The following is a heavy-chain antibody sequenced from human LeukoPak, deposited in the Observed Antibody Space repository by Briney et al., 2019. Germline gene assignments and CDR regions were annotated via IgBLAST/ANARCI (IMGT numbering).Heavy chain of an antibody. CDR3: ARHIEYYYDSSGYLFDY. J-gene: IGHJ4*02. Sequence: SETLSLTCAVSGDSISKSIWWSWVRQPPGKGLEWIGEIYHSGSTNYNPSLKSRVTISVDTSKNQFSLKLSSVTAADTAVYYCARHIEYYYDSSGYLFDYWGQGTLVTVSS. D-gene: IGHD3-22*01. V-gene: IGHV4-4*02. CDR2: IYHSGST. CDR1: GDSISKSIW.